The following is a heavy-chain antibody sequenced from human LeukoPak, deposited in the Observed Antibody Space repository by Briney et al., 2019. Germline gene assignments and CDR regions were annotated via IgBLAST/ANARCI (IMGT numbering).Heavy chain of an antibody. CDR2: ISAYNGNT. V-gene: IGHV1-18*01. D-gene: IGHD5-24*01. J-gene: IGHJ4*02. CDR1: GYTFTSYG. Sequence: GASVKVSCKASGYTFTSYGISWVRQAPGQGLEWMGWISAYNGNTNYAQKLQGRVTMTTDTSTSTAYMELRSLRSDDTAVYYCARDLFSEDGYNYALGYWGQGTLVTVSS. CDR3: ARDLFSEDGYNYALGY.